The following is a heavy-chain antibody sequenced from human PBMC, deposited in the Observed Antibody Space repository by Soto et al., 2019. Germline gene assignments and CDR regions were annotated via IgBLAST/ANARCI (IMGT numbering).Heavy chain of an antibody. D-gene: IGHD6-13*01. J-gene: IGHJ4*02. Sequence: QVQLVESGGGVVQPGRSLRLSCAASGFTFSSYGMHWVRQAPGKGLEWVAVIWYDGSNKYYADSVKGRFTISRDNSKNTLYLQMNSLRAEDTAVYYCARSIAAAGTNDYGGQGTLVTVSS. V-gene: IGHV3-33*01. CDR3: ARSIAAAGTNDY. CDR2: IWYDGSNK. CDR1: GFTFSSYG.